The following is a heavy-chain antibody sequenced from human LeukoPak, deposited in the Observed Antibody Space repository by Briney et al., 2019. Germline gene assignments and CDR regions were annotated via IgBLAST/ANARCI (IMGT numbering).Heavy chain of an antibody. CDR2: ISGSGGST. D-gene: IGHD3-22*01. CDR1: GFTFSSYG. CDR3: AKDHSSGYYYRKYFQH. J-gene: IGHJ1*01. Sequence: GGTLRLSCAASGFTFSSYGMSWVRQAPGKGLEWVSAISGSGGSTYYADSVKGRFTISRDNSKNTLYLQMNSLRAEDTAVYYCAKDHSSGYYYRKYFQHWGQGTLVTVSS. V-gene: IGHV3-23*01.